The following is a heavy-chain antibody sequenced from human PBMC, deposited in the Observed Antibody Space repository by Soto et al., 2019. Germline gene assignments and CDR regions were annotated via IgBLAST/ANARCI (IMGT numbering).Heavy chain of an antibody. V-gene: IGHV3-30*04. CDR3: ARDPGLLMIERRGFDF. J-gene: IGHJ3*01. CDR2: ISYDGNSQ. D-gene: IGHD3-22*01. CDR1: GFTFSSYA. Sequence: QVQLVESGGGVVQPERSLRLSCAASGFTFSSYAMHWVRQAPGKGLEWVAVISYDGNSQYYADSVKARFSISRDNSKNTLYLQMSSLRTEDSALYFCARDPGLLMIERRGFDFWGQGTLVTVSS.